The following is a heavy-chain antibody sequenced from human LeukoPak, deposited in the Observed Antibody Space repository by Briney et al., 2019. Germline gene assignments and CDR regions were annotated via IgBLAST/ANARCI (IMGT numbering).Heavy chain of an antibody. Sequence: SETLSLTCAVYGGSFSGYYWSWIRQPPGKGLEWIGEINHSGSTNYNPSLKSRVTISVDTSKNQFSLELSSVTAADTAVYYCARMNFKRYYYYYMDVWGKGTAVTISS. V-gene: IGHV4-34*01. CDR3: ARMNFKRYYYYYMDV. D-gene: IGHD1-7*01. J-gene: IGHJ6*03. CDR2: INHSGST. CDR1: GGSFSGYY.